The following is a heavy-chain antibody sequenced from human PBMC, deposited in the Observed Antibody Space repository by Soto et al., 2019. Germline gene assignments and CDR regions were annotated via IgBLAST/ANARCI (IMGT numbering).Heavy chain of an antibody. CDR2: IWYDGSNK. J-gene: IGHJ4*02. CDR3: ARPLYYYDSSGYYPYYFDY. Sequence: GGSLRLSCAASGFTFSSYGMHWVRQAPGKGLEWVAVIWYDGSNKYYADSVKGRFTISRDNSKNTLYLQMNSLRAEDTAVYYCARPLYYYDSSGYYPYYFDYWGQGTLVTVSS. CDR1: GFTFSSYG. V-gene: IGHV3-33*01. D-gene: IGHD3-22*01.